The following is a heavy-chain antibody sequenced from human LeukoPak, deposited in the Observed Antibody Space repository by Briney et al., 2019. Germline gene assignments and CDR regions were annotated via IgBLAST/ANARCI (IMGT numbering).Heavy chain of an antibody. Sequence: GGPLRLSCAASGFTFSSNAIHWVRQAPGKGLEWVAEISYDGGNTYYADSVKGRFTISRDNSKNTLYLQMNSLRAEDTAVYYCAKEGTGIHFDYWGQGTLVTVSS. CDR1: GFTFSSNA. CDR2: ISYDGGNT. J-gene: IGHJ4*02. CDR3: AKEGTGIHFDY. V-gene: IGHV3-30-3*01. D-gene: IGHD1-1*01.